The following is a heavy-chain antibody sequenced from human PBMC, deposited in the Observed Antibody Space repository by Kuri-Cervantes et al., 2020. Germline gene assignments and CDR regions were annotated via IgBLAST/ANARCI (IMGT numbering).Heavy chain of an antibody. CDR2: IYPGDSDT. D-gene: IGHD2-2*02. J-gene: IGHJ3*02. Sequence: GESLKISCKGSGYSFTSYWIGWVRQMPGKGLEWMGIIYPGDSDTRYSPSFQGQVTIPADKSISTAYLQWSSLKASDTAMYYCARPYCSSTSCYTRDAFDIWGQGTMVTVSS. CDR3: ARPYCSSTSCYTRDAFDI. V-gene: IGHV5-51*01. CDR1: GYSFTSYW.